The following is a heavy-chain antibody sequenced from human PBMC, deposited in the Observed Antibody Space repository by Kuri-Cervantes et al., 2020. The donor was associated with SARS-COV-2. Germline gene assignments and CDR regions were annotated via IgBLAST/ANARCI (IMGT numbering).Heavy chain of an antibody. CDR3: ARLGIAAAAPYFDY. D-gene: IGHD6-13*01. Sequence: GSLRLSCTVSGGSISSSSYYWGWIRQPPGKGLEWIGSIYYSGSTYYNPSLKSRVTISVDTSKNQFSLKLSSVTAADTAVYYCARLGIAAAAPYFDYWGQGTLVTVSS. J-gene: IGHJ4*02. CDR1: GGSISSSSYY. V-gene: IGHV4-39*01. CDR2: IYYSGST.